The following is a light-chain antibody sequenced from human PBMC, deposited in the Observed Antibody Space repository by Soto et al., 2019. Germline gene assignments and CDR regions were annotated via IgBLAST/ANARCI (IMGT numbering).Light chain of an antibody. J-gene: IGKJ4*01. CDR2: DAS. CDR1: QYVAKSY. Sequence: ETVLTQSPVTLSLAPWEIYTLSFSVSQYVAKSYLAWFQHKPGQAPRLLIYDASSRATGIPDRFSGSGSGTDFTLTVSSLEPEDFAVYYCQQYADSPLTFGGGTKVDI. V-gene: IGKV3-20*01. CDR3: QQYADSPLT.